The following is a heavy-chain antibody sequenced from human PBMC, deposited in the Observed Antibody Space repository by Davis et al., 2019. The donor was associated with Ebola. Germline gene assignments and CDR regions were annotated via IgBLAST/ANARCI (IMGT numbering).Heavy chain of an antibody. CDR3: ARGDCSSTSCNFYYYYYMDV. V-gene: IGHV4-31*11. CDR1: GGSISSGGYS. Sequence: PSETLSLTCAVSGGSISSGGYSWSWIRQPPGKGLEWIGYIYYSGSTYYNPSLKSRVTISVDTSKNQFSLKLSSVTAADTAVYYCARGDCSSTSCNFYYYYYMDVWGKGTTVTVSS. CDR2: IYYSGST. D-gene: IGHD2-2*01. J-gene: IGHJ6*03.